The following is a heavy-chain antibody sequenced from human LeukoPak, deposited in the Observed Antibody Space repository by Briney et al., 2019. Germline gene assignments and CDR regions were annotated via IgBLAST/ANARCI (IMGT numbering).Heavy chain of an antibody. CDR1: GGSISSSSYY. J-gene: IGHJ5*02. CDR2: IYYSGST. D-gene: IGHD5-18*01. V-gene: IGHV4-39*07. Sequence: PSETLSLTCTVSGGSISSSSYYWGWIRQPPGKGLEWIGSIYYSGSTYYNPSLKSRVTISVDTSKNQFSLKLSSVTAADTAVYYCAKDSDWIQFSSWGQGTLVTVSS. CDR3: AKDSDWIQFSS.